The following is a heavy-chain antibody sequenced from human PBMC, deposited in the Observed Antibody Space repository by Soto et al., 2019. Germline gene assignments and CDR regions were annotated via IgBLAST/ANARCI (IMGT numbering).Heavy chain of an antibody. D-gene: IGHD3-22*01. CDR2: VMPTFGAG. Sequence: QVQLVQSGAEVKKPGSSVKVSCTASGGAFRNYAVSWVRQAPGQGLEWMGAVMPTFGAGVYAQKFQGRLTIFADGSTNTAYLNVSSLTFEDAAIYYCAASRGFYEAMDAWGQGTTLTVSS. CDR3: AASRGFYEAMDA. CDR1: GGAFRNYA. V-gene: IGHV1-69*01. J-gene: IGHJ6*02.